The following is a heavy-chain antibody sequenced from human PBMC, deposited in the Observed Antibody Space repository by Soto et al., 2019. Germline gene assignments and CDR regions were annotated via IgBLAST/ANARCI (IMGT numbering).Heavy chain of an antibody. V-gene: IGHV3-53*01. Sequence: GGSLRLSCAASGFTVSSNYMSWVRQAPGKGLEWVSVIYSGGSTYYADSVKGRFTISRDNSKNTLYLQMNSLRAEDTAMYYCARDHSSVGFDYWGQGTLVTVSS. D-gene: IGHD6-19*01. CDR3: ARDHSSVGFDY. CDR2: IYSGGST. CDR1: GFTVSSNY. J-gene: IGHJ4*02.